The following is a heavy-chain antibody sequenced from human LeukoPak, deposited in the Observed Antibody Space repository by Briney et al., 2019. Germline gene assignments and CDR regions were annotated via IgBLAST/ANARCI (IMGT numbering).Heavy chain of an antibody. CDR1: GYTFTSYG. V-gene: IGHV1-18*01. J-gene: IGHJ5*02. D-gene: IGHD6-19*01. CDR3: ATAIAVARDNWFDP. CDR2: ISAYNGNT. Sequence: ASVKVSCKASGYTFTSYGISWVRQAPGQGLEWMGWISAYNGNTNYAQKLQGRVTMTEDTSTDTAYMELSSLRSEDTAVYYCATAIAVARDNWFDPWGQGTLVTVSS.